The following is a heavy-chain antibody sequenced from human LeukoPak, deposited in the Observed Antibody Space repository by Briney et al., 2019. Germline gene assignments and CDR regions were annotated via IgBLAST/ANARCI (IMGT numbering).Heavy chain of an antibody. CDR2: MYSGGTR. V-gene: IGHV3-53*01. D-gene: IGHD3-22*01. J-gene: IGHJ4*02. CDR1: RFIVSDNY. Sequence: GGSLRLSCAVSRFIVSDNYMSWVRPSPGKGLEGVSVMYSGGTRDYADSVKGRFIISRDDSRNTLYLQMRDLRAADTAVYYCARSQGYHFLNNWGQGTLVAVSS. CDR3: ARSQGYHFLNN.